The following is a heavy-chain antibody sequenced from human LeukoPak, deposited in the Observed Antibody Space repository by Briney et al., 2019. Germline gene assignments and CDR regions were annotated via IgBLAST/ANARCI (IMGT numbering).Heavy chain of an antibody. CDR2: IYYSGNT. CDR3: ARVGRGNFDY. Sequence: SETLSLTCTVPGGSISTYYWSWIRQPPGKGLEWIGYIYYSGNTNNNPSLRSRVTMSVDTSKNQFSLNLSSVTAADTAVYYCARVGRGNFDYWGQGTLVTVSS. V-gene: IGHV4-59*01. CDR1: GGSISTYY. J-gene: IGHJ4*02. D-gene: IGHD3/OR15-3a*01.